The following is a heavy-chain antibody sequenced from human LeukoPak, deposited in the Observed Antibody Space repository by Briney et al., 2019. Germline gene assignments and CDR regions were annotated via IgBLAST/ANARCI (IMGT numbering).Heavy chain of an antibody. V-gene: IGHV3-7*01. CDR2: IKQDGSEK. CDR1: GFTFSSYW. D-gene: IGHD5-12*01. Sequence: GGSLRLSCAASGFTFSSYWMSWVRQAPGKGLEWAANIKQDGSEKYYVDSVKGRFTISRDNAKNSLYLQMNSLRDEDTAVYYCARDKYMSGHIGSLFDPWGQGTLVTVSS. J-gene: IGHJ5*02. CDR3: ARDKYMSGHIGSLFDP.